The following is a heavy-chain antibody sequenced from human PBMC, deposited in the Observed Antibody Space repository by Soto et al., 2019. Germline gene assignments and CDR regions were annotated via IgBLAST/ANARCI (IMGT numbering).Heavy chain of an antibody. J-gene: IGHJ4*02. CDR2: IYYSGST. D-gene: IGHD1-26*01. V-gene: IGHV4-59*08. Sequence: QVQLQESGPGLVKPSETLSLTCTVSGGSISSYYWSWIRQPPGKGLEWIGYIYYSGSTNYNPSLNSRVTIPVDTSNHPFSLKLSSVPAADTAVYYCARRWGAAFDYWGQGTLVTVSS. CDR1: GGSISSYY. CDR3: ARRWGAAFDY.